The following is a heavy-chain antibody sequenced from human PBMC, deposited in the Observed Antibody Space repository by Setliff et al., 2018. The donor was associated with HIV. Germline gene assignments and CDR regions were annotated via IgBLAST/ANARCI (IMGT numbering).Heavy chain of an antibody. CDR3: ARDQSPTYFYDSAYRPYFDY. J-gene: IGHJ4*01. CDR1: GFTFRNYD. D-gene: IGHD3-22*01. V-gene: IGHV3-48*01. CDR2: ISSSGSLI. Sequence: GGSLRLSCAVSGFTFRNYDMHWVRQAPGKGLEWVSYISSSGSLIYYADSVKGRFTISRDNAKNSLYLQMNSLRAEDTAMYYCARDQSPTYFYDSAYRPYFDYWGQGTLVTVSS.